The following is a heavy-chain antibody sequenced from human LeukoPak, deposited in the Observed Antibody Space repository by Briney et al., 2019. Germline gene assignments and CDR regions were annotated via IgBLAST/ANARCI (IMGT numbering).Heavy chain of an antibody. CDR2: INPNSGGT. Sequence: GASVKVSCKASGYTFTGYYMHWMRQAPGQGLEWMGRINPNSGGTNYAQKFQGRVTMTRDTSISTAYMELSRLRSDDTAVYYCARVAYYYDSSGGFWGQGTLVTVSS. V-gene: IGHV1-2*06. J-gene: IGHJ4*02. CDR1: GYTFTGYY. D-gene: IGHD3-22*01. CDR3: ARVAYYYDSSGGF.